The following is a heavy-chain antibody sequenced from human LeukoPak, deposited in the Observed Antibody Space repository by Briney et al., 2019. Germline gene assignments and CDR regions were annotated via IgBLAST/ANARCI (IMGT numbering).Heavy chain of an antibody. D-gene: IGHD4-23*01. Sequence: PSETLSLTCTVSGGSISSYYWSWIRQPAGKGLEWIGRIYTSGSTNYNPSLKSRVTMSVDTSKNQFSLKLSSVTAADTAVYYCASYGGNSVGNWFDPWGQGTLVTVSS. CDR2: IYTSGST. V-gene: IGHV4-4*07. J-gene: IGHJ5*02. CDR1: GGSISSYY. CDR3: ASYGGNSVGNWFDP.